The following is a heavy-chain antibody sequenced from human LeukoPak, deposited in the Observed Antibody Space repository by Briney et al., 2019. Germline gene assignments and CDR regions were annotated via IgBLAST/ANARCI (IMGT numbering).Heavy chain of an antibody. Sequence: SETLSLTCAVYGGSFSGYYWSWIRQPPGKGLEWIGYIYYSGSTNYNPSLKSRVTISVDTSKNQFSLKLSSVTAADTAVYYCARDLGYSSSWYTPPHNWFDPWGQGTLVTVSS. D-gene: IGHD6-13*01. CDR1: GGSFSGYY. CDR2: IYYSGST. V-gene: IGHV4-59*01. CDR3: ARDLGYSSSWYTPPHNWFDP. J-gene: IGHJ5*02.